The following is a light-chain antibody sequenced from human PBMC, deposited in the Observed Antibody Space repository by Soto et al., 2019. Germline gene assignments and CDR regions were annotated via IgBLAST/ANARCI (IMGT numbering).Light chain of an antibody. Sequence: QSVLTQPPSASGSPGQSVTISCTGTSSDVGGYNYVSWYQQHPGKAPKLMIYEVSKRPSGVPDRFLGSKSGNTASLTVSGLQAEDEADYYCSSFAGSNNPVVFGGGTQLTVL. CDR1: SSDVGGYNY. CDR2: EVS. V-gene: IGLV2-8*01. CDR3: SSFAGSNNPVV. J-gene: IGLJ2*01.